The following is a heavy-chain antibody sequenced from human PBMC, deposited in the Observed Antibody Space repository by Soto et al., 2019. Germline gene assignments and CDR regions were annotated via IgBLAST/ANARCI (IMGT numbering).Heavy chain of an antibody. D-gene: IGHD1-26*01. CDR1: GFTFSSYA. CDR3: ARESSGSRAPYDY. V-gene: IGHV3-30-3*01. CDR2: ISYDGSNK. Sequence: PGGSLRLSCAASGFTFSSYAMHWVRQAPGKGLEWVAVISYDGSNKYYADSVKGRFTISRDNSKNTLYLQMNSLRAEDTAVYYCARESSGSRAPYDYWGQGTLVTVSS. J-gene: IGHJ4*02.